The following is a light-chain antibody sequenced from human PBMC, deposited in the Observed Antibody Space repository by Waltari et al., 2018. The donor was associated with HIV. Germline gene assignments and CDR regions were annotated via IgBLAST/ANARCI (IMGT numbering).Light chain of an antibody. J-gene: IGLJ3*02. CDR2: RTK. CDR1: SSNIGSNY. V-gene: IGLV1-47*01. Sequence: QSVVTQPPSASGTPGHRVTISCSGSSSNIGSNYVYWNQQLPGTAPKLLIYRTKQRSSGVPDRLSGSKSGTSASLAISGLRPEDEAEYYCAAWDDSLSGWVFGGGTKLTVL. CDR3: AAWDDSLSGWV.